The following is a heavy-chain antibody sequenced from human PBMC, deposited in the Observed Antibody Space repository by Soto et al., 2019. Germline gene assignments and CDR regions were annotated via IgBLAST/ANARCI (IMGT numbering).Heavy chain of an antibody. CDR2: IDPSDSYT. CDR1: GYSFTSFW. D-gene: IGHD5-12*01. Sequence: PGESLKISCKGSGYSFTSFWISWVRQMPGKGLEWMGRIDPSDSYTSYSPSFQGHVTISADRSISTAYQQWSSLKASDTAMYYCARLERYTGYELHFDYWGQGTQVTVSS. V-gene: IGHV5-10-1*01. J-gene: IGHJ4*02. CDR3: ARLERYTGYELHFDY.